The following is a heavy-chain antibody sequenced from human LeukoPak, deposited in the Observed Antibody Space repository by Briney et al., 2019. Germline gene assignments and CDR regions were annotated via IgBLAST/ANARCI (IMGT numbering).Heavy chain of an antibody. Sequence: PGGSLRLSCAASGFTVSSNYMSWVRQAPGKGLEWVSVIYSGGSTYYADSVKGRFTISRDNSKNTLYLQMNSLRAEDRAVYYCASRSGAIAVAGSNWFDPWGQGTLVTVSS. CDR3: ASRSGAIAVAGSNWFDP. CDR1: GFTVSSNY. CDR2: IYSGGST. D-gene: IGHD6-19*01. V-gene: IGHV3-66*01. J-gene: IGHJ5*02.